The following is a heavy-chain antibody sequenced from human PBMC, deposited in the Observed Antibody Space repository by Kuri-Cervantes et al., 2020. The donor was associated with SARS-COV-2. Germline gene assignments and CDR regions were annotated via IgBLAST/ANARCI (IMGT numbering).Heavy chain of an antibody. CDR1: GFSLTNYA. V-gene: IGHV3-33*08. Sequence: GESLKISCGASGFSLTNYAIHWVRQAPGKGLEWVSVIWYDGKNEYYAGSVKGRFNISRDTSKNTVSLRMNSLRAEDTAMYYCAMGAANSYMDVWGRGTTVTVSS. J-gene: IGHJ6*03. CDR3: AMGAANSYMDV. D-gene: IGHD3-16*01. CDR2: IWYDGKNE.